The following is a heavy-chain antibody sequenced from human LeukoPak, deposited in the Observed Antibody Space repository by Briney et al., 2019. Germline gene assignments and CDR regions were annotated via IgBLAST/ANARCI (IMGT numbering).Heavy chain of an antibody. CDR1: GYSFTSYW. V-gene: IGHV5-51*03. CDR3: ARRFFKVDYYDSSGYYSLFDY. CDR2: IFPRHSDT. D-gene: IGHD3-22*01. J-gene: IGHJ4*02. Sequence: PGESLKISCKGSGYSFTSYWIGWVRQMPGKGLEWMGIIFPRHSDTRYSPSFQGQVTISADKSISTAYLQWSSLKASDTAMYYCARRFFKVDYYDSSGYYSLFDYWGQGTLVTVSS.